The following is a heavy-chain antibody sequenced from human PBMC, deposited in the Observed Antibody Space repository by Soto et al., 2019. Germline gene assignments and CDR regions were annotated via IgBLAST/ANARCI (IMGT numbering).Heavy chain of an antibody. CDR2: IFHSGIT. J-gene: IGHJ5*01. Sequence: SETLSLTCTISGGSFNNDYWTWIRQSPGKGLEWIGYIFHSGITDYNPSVKSRVTISIDKSKNLFSLKLTSVTAADTAVYYCARDRYFYDSAGYYRTLDSWGQGILVTVSS. CDR1: GGSFNNDY. D-gene: IGHD3-22*01. CDR3: ARDRYFYDSAGYYRTLDS. V-gene: IGHV4-59*01.